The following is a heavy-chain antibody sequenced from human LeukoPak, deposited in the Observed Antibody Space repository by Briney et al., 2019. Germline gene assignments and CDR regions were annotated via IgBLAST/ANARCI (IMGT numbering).Heavy chain of an antibody. Sequence: SETLSLTCTVSGGSISSSSYYWGWIRQPPGKGLEWIGSIYQSGSSYYNPSLKSRVIISVDTSKNKLSLKLNSVTAADTAVYYCGRDRIYGSGGDHFDYWGQGTLVTVSS. J-gene: IGHJ4*02. V-gene: IGHV4-39*07. CDR1: GGSISSSSYY. CDR2: IYQSGSS. D-gene: IGHD3-10*01. CDR3: GRDRIYGSGGDHFDY.